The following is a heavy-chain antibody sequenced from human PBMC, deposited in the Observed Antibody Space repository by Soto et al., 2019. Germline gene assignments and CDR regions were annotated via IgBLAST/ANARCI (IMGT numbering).Heavy chain of an antibody. J-gene: IGHJ4*02. Sequence: QVQLVESGGGVVQPGRSLRLSCVASGFTFSNYGMHWVRQAPGKGLEWVAVISYDGSNKYYADSVKGRFTISRDNSKNTLYLQMNSLRAEDTAVYYWAKDVRPRYYYDTTGYYRDYWGQGTLVTVSS. D-gene: IGHD3-22*01. CDR2: ISYDGSNK. CDR3: AKDVRPRYYYDTTGYYRDY. V-gene: IGHV3-30*18. CDR1: GFTFSNYG.